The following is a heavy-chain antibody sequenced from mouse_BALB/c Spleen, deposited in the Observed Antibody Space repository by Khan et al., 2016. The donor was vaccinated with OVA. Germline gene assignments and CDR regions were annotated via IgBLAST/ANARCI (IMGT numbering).Heavy chain of an antibody. CDR3: ARSLYYSYGYALDC. D-gene: IGHD2-12*01. Sequence: EVQLQESGPGLVKPSQSLSLTCTVTGYSITSDYAWNWIRQFPGNKLEWMGYISSTGSTSYNPSLKSRISITRDISKNQFFLHLKSVTTEDTATYYCARSLYYSYGYALDCWGRGTSVTVSS. J-gene: IGHJ4*01. CDR2: ISSTGST. CDR1: GYSITSDYA. V-gene: IGHV3-2*02.